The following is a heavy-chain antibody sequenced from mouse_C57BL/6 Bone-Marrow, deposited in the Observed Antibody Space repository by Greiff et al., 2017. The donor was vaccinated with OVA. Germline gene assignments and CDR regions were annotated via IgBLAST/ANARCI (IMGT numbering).Heavy chain of an antibody. CDR3: ATPYYSNYVPFDY. CDR1: GYTFTDYY. CDR2: INPYNGGT. D-gene: IGHD2-5*01. J-gene: IGHJ2*01. V-gene: IGHV1-19*01. Sequence: VQLQQSGPVLVKPGASVKMSCKASGYTFTDYYMNWVKQSHGKSLEWIGVINPYNGGTSYNQKFKGKATLTVDKSSSTAYMELNSLTSEDSAVYYCATPYYSNYVPFDYWGQGTTLTVSS.